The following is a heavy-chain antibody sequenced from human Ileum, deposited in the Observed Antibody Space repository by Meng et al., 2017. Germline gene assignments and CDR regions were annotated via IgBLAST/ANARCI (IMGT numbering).Heavy chain of an antibody. J-gene: IGHJ4*02. CDR2: IYPGDSDI. Sequence: SCKASGYSFTTNWIGWVRQMPGKGLEWMGIIYPGDSDIRYSPSFQGQVTFSADKSISTAYLQWSSLKASDTAMYYCARGIICSSTRCYVDYWGQGTLVTVSS. D-gene: IGHD2-2*01. V-gene: IGHV5-51*01. CDR3: ARGIICSSTRCYVDY. CDR1: GYSFTTNW.